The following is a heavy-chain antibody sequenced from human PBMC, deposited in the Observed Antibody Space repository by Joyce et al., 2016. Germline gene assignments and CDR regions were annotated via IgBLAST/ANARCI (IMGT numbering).Heavy chain of an antibody. D-gene: IGHD2-8*01. CDR2: LSSCSSYI. Sequence: EVQLVESGGGLVKPGGSLRLSCAASGFTFSSYSMSWVRQAAGKVLEWVASLSSCSSYIKYTDSVKGRFPISRDNAKNSLYLQMNSLRVEDTAVYYCARSSYTNGIFDYWGQGTLVTVSS. V-gene: IGHV3-21*01. CDR1: GFTFSSYS. CDR3: ARSSYTNGIFDY. J-gene: IGHJ4*02.